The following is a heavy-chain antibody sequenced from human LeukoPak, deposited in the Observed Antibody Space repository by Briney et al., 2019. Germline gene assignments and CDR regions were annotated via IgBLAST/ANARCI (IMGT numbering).Heavy chain of an antibody. CDR2: IGAAGGT. J-gene: IGHJ4*02. Sequence: PGGSLRLSCAASGFTLSTHDMLWVRQVTGKGLEWVSAIGAAGGTYYPGSVKGRFTISRENAKNSLYLQMNSLRVGDTAVYYCARGWEKGFDCWGQGTLVTVSP. CDR1: GFTLSTHD. D-gene: IGHD1-26*01. V-gene: IGHV3-13*01. CDR3: ARGWEKGFDC.